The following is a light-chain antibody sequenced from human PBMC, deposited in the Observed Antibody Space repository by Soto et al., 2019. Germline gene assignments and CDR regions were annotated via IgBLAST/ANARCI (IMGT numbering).Light chain of an antibody. J-gene: IGLJ2*01. CDR3: GTWDSSLSAGV. CDR2: DNS. V-gene: IGLV1-51*01. CDR1: SSNIGNNY. Sequence: QSVLTQPPSVSAAPGQKVTISCSGSSSNIGNNYVSWYQQLPGTAPKLLIYDNSKRPSGIPDRFSGCKSGASATLGIAGLQTGDEADYYCGTWDSSLSAGVFGGGTKLTVL.